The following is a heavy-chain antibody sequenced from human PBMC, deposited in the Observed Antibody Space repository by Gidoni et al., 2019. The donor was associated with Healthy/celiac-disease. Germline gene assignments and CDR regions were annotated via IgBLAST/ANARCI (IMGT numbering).Heavy chain of an antibody. CDR3: ARDLGGPSSGWYNWFDP. V-gene: IGHV4-4*07. Sequence: QVQLQESGPGLVKPSETLSLTCNVSGGSITSYSWSWILQPAGKGLEWIGRIYTSGSTNYNPSLKSRVTMSVDTSKNQFSLKLSSVTAADTAVYYCARDLGGPSSGWYNWFDPWGQGTLVTVSS. D-gene: IGHD6-19*01. CDR2: IYTSGST. J-gene: IGHJ5*02. CDR1: GGSITSYS.